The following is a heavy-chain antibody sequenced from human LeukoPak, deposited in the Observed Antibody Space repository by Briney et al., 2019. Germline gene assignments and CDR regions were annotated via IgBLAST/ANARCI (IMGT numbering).Heavy chain of an antibody. V-gene: IGHV5-51*01. CDR3: ARQAVAGFDY. D-gene: IGHD6-19*01. Sequence: GGSLQISCKGSGSLFTSYWIGWVRQMHGKGLEWMGIIYPGDSDTRYSPSFQGQVTISADKSISTAYLQWSSLKASDTAMYYCARQAVAGFDYWGQGTLVTVSS. J-gene: IGHJ4*02. CDR1: GSLFTSYW. CDR2: IYPGDSDT.